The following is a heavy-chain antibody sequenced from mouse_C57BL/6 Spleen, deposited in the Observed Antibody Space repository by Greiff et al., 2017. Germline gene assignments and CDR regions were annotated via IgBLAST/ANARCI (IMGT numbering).Heavy chain of an antibody. V-gene: IGHV1-52*01. Sequence: VQLQQSGAELVRPGSSVKLSCKASGYTFTSYWMHWVKQRPIQGLEWIGNIDPSDSETHYNQKFKDKATLTVDKSSSTAYMQLSSLTSEDSAVYYCARSDYGSSPYAMDYWGQGTSVTVSS. CDR2: IDPSDSET. CDR3: ARSDYGSSPYAMDY. D-gene: IGHD1-1*01. J-gene: IGHJ4*01. CDR1: GYTFTSYW.